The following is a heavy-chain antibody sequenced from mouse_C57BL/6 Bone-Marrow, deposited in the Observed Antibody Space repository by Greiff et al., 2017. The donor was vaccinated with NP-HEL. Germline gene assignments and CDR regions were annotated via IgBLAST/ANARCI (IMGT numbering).Heavy chain of an antibody. CDR3: AIYYYGKDFDY. Sequence: VQLQESGAELARPGASVKLSCKASGYTFTSYGISWVKQRTGQGLEWIGEIYPRSGNTYYNEKFKGKATLTADKSSSTAYMELRSLTSEDSAVYFCAIYYYGKDFDYWGQGTTLTVSS. J-gene: IGHJ2*01. CDR2: IYPRSGNT. D-gene: IGHD1-1*01. V-gene: IGHV1-81*01. CDR1: GYTFTSYG.